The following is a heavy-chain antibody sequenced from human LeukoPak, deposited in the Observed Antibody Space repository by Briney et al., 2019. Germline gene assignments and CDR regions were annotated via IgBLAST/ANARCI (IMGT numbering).Heavy chain of an antibody. V-gene: IGHV4-34*01. CDR1: GGSFNGYH. CDR3: ARVYSNRITMVRGVISGPGNYYYYMDV. D-gene: IGHD3-10*01. J-gene: IGHJ6*03. CDR2: IKHSGST. Sequence: SETLSLTCAVYGGSFNGYHWSWIRQPPGKGLEWIGEIKHSGSTNYNPSLKSRVTISVDTSKNHFSLKLSSVTAADTAVYYCARVYSNRITMVRGVISGPGNYYYYMDVWGKGTAVTVSS.